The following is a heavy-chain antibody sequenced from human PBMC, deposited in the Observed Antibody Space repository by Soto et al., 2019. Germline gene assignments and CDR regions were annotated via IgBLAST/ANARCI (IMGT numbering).Heavy chain of an antibody. CDR2: INWNGASA. J-gene: IGHJ4*01. Sequence: PGGSLRLSCTVSGFTFDNYAMSWVRQAPGKGLEWISGINWNGASADYADSVKGRFTISRDNAKNSLYLQMNSLRAEDTALYYCARGLNKAALSFEYWGQGTLVTVSS. CDR1: GFTFDNYA. D-gene: IGHD6-25*01. CDR3: ARGLNKAALSFEY. V-gene: IGHV3-20*04.